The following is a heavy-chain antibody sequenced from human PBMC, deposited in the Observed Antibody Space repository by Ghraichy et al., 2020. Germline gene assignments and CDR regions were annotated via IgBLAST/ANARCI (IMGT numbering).Heavy chain of an antibody. D-gene: IGHD2-15*01. J-gene: IGHJ5*02. CDR3: ARSYADIVVVVAATRGWFDP. CDR1: GGSFSGYY. CDR2: INHSGST. V-gene: IGHV4-34*01. Sequence: SETLSLTCAVYGGSFSGYYWSWIRQPPGKGLEWIGEINHSGSTNYNPSLKSRVTISVDTSKNQFSLKLSSVTAADTAVYYCARSYADIVVVVAATRGWFDPWGQGTLVTVSS.